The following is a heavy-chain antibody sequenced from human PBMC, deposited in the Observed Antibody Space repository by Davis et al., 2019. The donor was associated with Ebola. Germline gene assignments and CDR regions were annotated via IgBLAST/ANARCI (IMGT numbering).Heavy chain of an antibody. CDR2: IYSGGST. D-gene: IGHD2-21*02. Sequence: GGSLRLSCAASGFTVSSNYMSWVRQAPGKGLEWVSVIYSGGSTYYADSVKGRFTISRDNSKNTLYLQMGSLRAEDMAVYYCARGGMVTATQFDYWGQGTLVTVSS. V-gene: IGHV3-53*05. CDR1: GFTVSSNY. CDR3: ARGGMVTATQFDY. J-gene: IGHJ4*02.